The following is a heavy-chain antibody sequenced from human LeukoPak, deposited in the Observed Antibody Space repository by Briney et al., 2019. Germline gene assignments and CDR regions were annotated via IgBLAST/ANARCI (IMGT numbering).Heavy chain of an antibody. Sequence: ASVKVSCTASGYTFTGYYMHWVRQAPGQGLEWMGIINPSSGSTGYAQKFQGRVTMTRDTSISTAYMELSRLRSDDTAVYYCARGYGSGPNSDYYYMDVWGKGTTVTVSS. CDR1: GYTFTGYY. V-gene: IGHV1-46*01. J-gene: IGHJ6*03. CDR3: ARGYGSGPNSDYYYMDV. D-gene: IGHD3-10*01. CDR2: INPSSGST.